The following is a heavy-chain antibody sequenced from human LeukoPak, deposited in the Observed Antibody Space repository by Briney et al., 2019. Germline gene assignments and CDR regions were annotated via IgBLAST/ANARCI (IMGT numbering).Heavy chain of an antibody. V-gene: IGHV3-11*03. CDR3: ARSGQWLVKRYFDY. CDR1: GFTFSDYY. CDR2: ISSSSSYT. D-gene: IGHD6-19*01. J-gene: IGHJ4*02. Sequence: PGGSLRLSCAASGFTFSDYYMSWIRQAPGKGLEWVSYISSSSSYTNYADSVKGRFTISRDNAKNSLYLQMNSLRAEDTAVYYCARSGQWLVKRYFDYWGQGTLVTVSS.